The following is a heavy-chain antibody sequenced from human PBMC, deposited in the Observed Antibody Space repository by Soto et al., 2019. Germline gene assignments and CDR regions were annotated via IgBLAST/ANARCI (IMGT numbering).Heavy chain of an antibody. D-gene: IGHD4-17*01. J-gene: IGHJ2*01. Sequence: QLQLRETGPGLVKPSETLSLTCTVSGGSISGGVGGLYYWSWIRQPPGKGLEWIGYIYDSGSTYYNPSLKSRVTIPVETSKNQFSLRLSSVTAADTAVYYCAREVIPLTTDWYVDLWGRGTLVTVSS. V-gene: IGHV4-30-4*01. CDR3: AREVIPLTTDWYVDL. CDR2: IYDSGST. CDR1: GGSISGGVGGLYY.